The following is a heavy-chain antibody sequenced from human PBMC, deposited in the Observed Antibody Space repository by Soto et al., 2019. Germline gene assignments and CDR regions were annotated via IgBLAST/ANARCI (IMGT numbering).Heavy chain of an antibody. CDR3: AKDRGGIVVVPSAMREPRGFHDPFDI. D-gene: IGHD2-2*01. V-gene: IGHV3-23*01. CDR1: GFSFSSYA. Sequence: GGSLRLSCAASGFSFSSYAMSWVRQAPGKGLEWVSAISGSGGSTYYADSVKGRFTISRDNSKNTLYLQMNSLRAEDTAVYYSAKDRGGIVVVPSAMREPRGFHDPFDISGQGTMVPVSS. J-gene: IGHJ3*02. CDR2: ISGSGGST.